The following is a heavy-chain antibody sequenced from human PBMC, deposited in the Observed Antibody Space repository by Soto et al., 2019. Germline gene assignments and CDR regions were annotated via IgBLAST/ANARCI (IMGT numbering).Heavy chain of an antibody. J-gene: IGHJ5*02. CDR3: AHSVGACSSCHEDWFDP. CDR2: IYWDDDK. V-gene: IGHV2-5*02. D-gene: IGHD6-13*01. CDR1: GFSLSTSGVG. Sequence: QITLKESGPTLVKPTQTLTLTCTFSGFSLSTSGVGVGWIRQPPGKALEWLALIYWDDDKRYSPSLKSRVTITKDTSKNQVVLTMTNMDTVDTATYFCAHSVGACSSCHEDWFDPWGQGTLVAVAS.